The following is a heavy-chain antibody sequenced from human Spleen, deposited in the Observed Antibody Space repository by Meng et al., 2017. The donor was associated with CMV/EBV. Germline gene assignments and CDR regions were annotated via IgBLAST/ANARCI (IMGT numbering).Heavy chain of an antibody. Sequence: SETLSLTCAVYGGSFSGYYWSWIRQPPGKGLEWIGEINHSGSTNYNPSLKSRVTISVDTSKNQFSLKLSSVTAADTAVYYCARVGGDVVVVPAAHGGWFDPWGQGTLVTVSS. CDR2: INHSGST. CDR1: GGSFSGYY. CDR3: ARVGGDVVVVPAAHGGWFDP. V-gene: IGHV4-34*01. D-gene: IGHD2-2*01. J-gene: IGHJ5*02.